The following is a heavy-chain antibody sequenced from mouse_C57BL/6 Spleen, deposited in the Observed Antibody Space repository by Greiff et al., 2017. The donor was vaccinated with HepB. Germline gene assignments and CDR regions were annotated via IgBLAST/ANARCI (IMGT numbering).Heavy chain of an antibody. J-gene: IGHJ1*03. CDR3: ARDNYYGSSPPWYFDV. D-gene: IGHD1-1*01. V-gene: IGHV5-4*01. Sequence: EVMLVESGGGLVKPGGSLKLSCAASGFTFSSYAMSWVRQTPEKRLEWVATISDGGSYTYYPDNVKGRFTISRDNAKNNLYLQMSHLKSEDTAMYYCARDNYYGSSPPWYFDVWGTGTTVTVSS. CDR2: ISDGGSYT. CDR1: GFTFSSYA.